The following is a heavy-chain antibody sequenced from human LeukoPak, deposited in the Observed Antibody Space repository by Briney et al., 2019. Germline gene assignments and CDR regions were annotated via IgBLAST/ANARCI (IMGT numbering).Heavy chain of an antibody. CDR3: ARTSAGSLAGYYFDY. Sequence: PSETLSLTCTVSGGSISSYYWSWIRQPPGKGLEWSGYIYYSGSTSYNPSLKSRVTISGDTSKNQFSLKLSSVTAADTAVYYCARTSAGSLAGYYFDYWGQGTLVIVSS. CDR2: IYYSGST. CDR1: GGSISSYY. V-gene: IGHV4-59*01. J-gene: IGHJ4*02. D-gene: IGHD3-10*01.